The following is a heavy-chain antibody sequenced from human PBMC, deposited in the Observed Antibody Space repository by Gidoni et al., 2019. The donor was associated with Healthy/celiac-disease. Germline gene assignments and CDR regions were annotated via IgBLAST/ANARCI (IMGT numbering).Heavy chain of an antibody. CDR3: ARRGYCSGGSCHHFDY. Sequence: EVQLVESGGGLVKPGGSLRLSCAASGFTFSSDSMNWVRQAPGKGLEWVSSISSSSSYIYYADSVKGRFTISRDNAKNSLYLQMNSLRAEDTAVYYCARRGYCSGGSCHHFDYWGQGTLVTVSS. CDR1: GFTFSSDS. D-gene: IGHD2-15*01. J-gene: IGHJ4*02. V-gene: IGHV3-21*01. CDR2: ISSSSSYI.